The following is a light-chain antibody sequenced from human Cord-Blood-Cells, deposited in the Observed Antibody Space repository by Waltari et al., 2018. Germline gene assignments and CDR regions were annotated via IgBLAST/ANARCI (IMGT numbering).Light chain of an antibody. V-gene: IGKV3-15*01. CDR2: GAS. CDR1: QSVSSN. J-gene: IGKJ1*01. CDR3: QQYNNWPPWT. Sequence: EIVLTQSPPPLSVSPGESATLSCRASQSVSSNLAWYQPKPGQAPRPLIYGASTRATGIPARFSGSGSGTEFTLTISSLQSEDFAVYYCQQYNNWPPWTFGQGTKVEIK.